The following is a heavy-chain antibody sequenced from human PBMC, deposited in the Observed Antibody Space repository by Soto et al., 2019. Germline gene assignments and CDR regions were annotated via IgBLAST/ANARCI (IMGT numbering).Heavy chain of an antibody. CDR3: AKDLGRRDGIYYFDY. CDR2: INSDGSST. V-gene: IGHV3-74*01. J-gene: IGHJ4*02. D-gene: IGHD7-27*01. Sequence: TGGSLRLSCAASGFTFSSYWMHWVRQAPGKGLVWVSRINSDGSSTSYADSVKGRFTISRDNAKNTLYLQMNSLRAEDTAVYYCAKDLGRRDGIYYFDYWGQGTLVTVSS. CDR1: GFTFSSYW.